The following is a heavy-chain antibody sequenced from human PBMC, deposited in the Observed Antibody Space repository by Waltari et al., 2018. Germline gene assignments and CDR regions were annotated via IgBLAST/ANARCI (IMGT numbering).Heavy chain of an antibody. CDR3: AKGSAASRPYYFDY. D-gene: IGHD2-15*01. V-gene: IGHV3-23*01. Sequence: DVHLSESGGGLVQPGGSLRLSCAASGLHFSTYPMIWVRQGPGKGLEWVAAITDTGGDTWHADSVKGRLTISRDNSKNTLSLQMNSLRAEDTAVYYCAKGSAASRPYYFDYWGQGTLVTVSS. CDR1: GLHFSTYP. CDR2: ITDTGGDT. J-gene: IGHJ4*02.